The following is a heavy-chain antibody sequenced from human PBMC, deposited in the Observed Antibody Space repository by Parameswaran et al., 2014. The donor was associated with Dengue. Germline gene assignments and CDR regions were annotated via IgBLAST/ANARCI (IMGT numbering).Heavy chain of an antibody. J-gene: IGHJ6*03. V-gene: IGHV1-69*01. CDR1: ISNA. D-gene: IGHD4-11*01. CDR3: ARVRTVTTYDYYYMDV. CDR2: IIPIFGTA. Sequence: ISNARLVRQAPGQGLECVGGIIPIFGTANYAQKFQGRVTITADESTSTAYMELSSLRSEDTAVYYCARVRTVTTYDYYYMDVWGKGTTVTVSS.